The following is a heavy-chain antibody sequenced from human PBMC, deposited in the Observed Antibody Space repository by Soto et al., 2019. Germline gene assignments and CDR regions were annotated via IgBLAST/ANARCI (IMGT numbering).Heavy chain of an antibody. D-gene: IGHD1-26*01. J-gene: IGHJ4*02. Sequence: ASVKVSCKASGYTFINYAIHWVRQAPGQRLEWMGWINAGNDNTKYAQNFQGRVTITRDTSASTAYMELSSLRSEDTAVYYCATHKTVGATYFDYWGQGTLVTVSS. CDR3: ATHKTVGATYFDY. CDR2: INAGNDNT. CDR1: GYTFINYA. V-gene: IGHV1-3*01.